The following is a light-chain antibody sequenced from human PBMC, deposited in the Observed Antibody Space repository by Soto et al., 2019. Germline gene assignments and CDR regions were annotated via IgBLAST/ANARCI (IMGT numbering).Light chain of an antibody. CDR1: QRVKKY. V-gene: IGKV3-11*01. CDR3: QQRNNWPWLT. J-gene: IGKJ4*01. CDR2: DIS. Sequence: EIVLTQSPATLSLSPGERATLSCRASQRVKKYLAWYQQKPGQAPRLLIYDISNRATGIPARFSGSGSGADFTLTISSLEPEDFAVYYCQQRNNWPWLTFGGGTRVEIK.